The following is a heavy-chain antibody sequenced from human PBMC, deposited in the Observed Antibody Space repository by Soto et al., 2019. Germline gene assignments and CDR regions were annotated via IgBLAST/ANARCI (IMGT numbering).Heavy chain of an antibody. CDR3: AKDLNSWYYYYGMDV. J-gene: IGHJ6*02. CDR1: GFTFTSYG. D-gene: IGHD6-13*01. V-gene: IGHV3-30*18. CDR2: ISYDGSNK. Sequence: GGSLRLSCAASGFTFTSYGMPGVRQAPGKGLEWVAVISYDGSNKYYADSVKGRFTISRDNSKNTLYLQMNSLRAEDTAVYYCAKDLNSWYYYYGMDVWGQGTTVTVSS.